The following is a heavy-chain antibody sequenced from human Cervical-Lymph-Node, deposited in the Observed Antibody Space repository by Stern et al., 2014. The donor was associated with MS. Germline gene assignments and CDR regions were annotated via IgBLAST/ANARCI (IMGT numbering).Heavy chain of an antibody. CDR3: ARGLNYDLWSAYYPFDP. CDR2: TFYSGGS. D-gene: IGHD3-3*01. Sequence: QVQLQESGPGLVKPSQTLSLTCTVSGGSITSGGYLWSWIRQHPGKGLEWHGHTFYSGGSYYNPSLKSRVTISMDTSKNQFSLRLSSLTAADTAVYYCARGLNYDLWSAYYPFDPWGQGTLVAVSS. V-gene: IGHV4-31*03. CDR1: GGSITSGGYL. J-gene: IGHJ5*02.